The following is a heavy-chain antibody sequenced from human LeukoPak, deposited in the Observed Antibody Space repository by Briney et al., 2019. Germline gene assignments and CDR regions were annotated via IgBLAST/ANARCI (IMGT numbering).Heavy chain of an antibody. V-gene: IGHV3-43D*03. D-gene: IGHD5-12*01. CDR1: GFTFDDCA. Sequence: GGSLRLSCAASGFTFDDCAMHWVRQAPGKGLEWVSLISWDGGSTYYADSVKGRFTISRDNSKNSLYLQMNSLRAEDTALYYCAKGARDVAPYYFDYWGQGTLVTVSS. CDR3: AKGARDVAPYYFDY. J-gene: IGHJ4*02. CDR2: ISWDGGST.